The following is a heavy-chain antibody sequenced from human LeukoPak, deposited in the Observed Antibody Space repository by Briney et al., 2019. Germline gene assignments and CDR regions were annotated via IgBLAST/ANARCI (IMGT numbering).Heavy chain of an antibody. Sequence: SETLCLTCTVSGGSISSGDYYWSWIRQPPGKGLEWIGYIYYSGSTYYNPSLKSRVTISVDTSKNQFSLKLSSVTAADTAVYYCANYGPGTYWYWGQGTLVTVSS. CDR1: GGSISSGDYY. V-gene: IGHV4-30-4*01. CDR2: IYYSGST. J-gene: IGHJ4*02. D-gene: IGHD3-10*01. CDR3: ANYGPGTYWY.